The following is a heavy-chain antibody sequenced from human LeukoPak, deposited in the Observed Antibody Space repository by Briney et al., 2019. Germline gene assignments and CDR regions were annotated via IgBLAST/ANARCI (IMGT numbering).Heavy chain of an antibody. Sequence: GASVKVSCKASGYTFTGYYMHWVRQAPGQGLEWMGWINPNSGGTNYAQKFRGRVTMTRDTSISTAYMELSRLRSDDTAVYYCARAVIRAPFFDYWGQGTLVTVSS. D-gene: IGHD3-10*01. CDR2: INPNSGGT. CDR3: ARAVIRAPFFDY. CDR1: GYTFTGYY. J-gene: IGHJ4*02. V-gene: IGHV1-2*02.